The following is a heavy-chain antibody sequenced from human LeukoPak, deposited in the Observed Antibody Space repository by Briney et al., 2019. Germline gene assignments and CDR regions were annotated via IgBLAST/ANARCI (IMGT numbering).Heavy chain of an antibody. CDR3: ARVVYSGSWGYFDY. V-gene: IGHV4-59*12. CDR1: GGSISTYY. D-gene: IGHD3-10*01. CDR2: IYYSGST. J-gene: IGHJ4*02. Sequence: PSETLSLTCTVSGGSISTYYWSWIRQPPGKGLEWIEYIYYSGSTNYNPSLKSRVTISVDTSKTQISLKLRPVTAADTAVYYCARVVYSGSWGYFDYWGQGTLVTVSS.